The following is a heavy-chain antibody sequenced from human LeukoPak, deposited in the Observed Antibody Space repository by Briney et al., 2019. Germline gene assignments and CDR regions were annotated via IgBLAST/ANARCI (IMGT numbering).Heavy chain of an antibody. V-gene: IGHV3-23*01. CDR2: ISSSGGST. D-gene: IGHD6-13*01. CDR3: AKHLGYSSNCPDY. Sequence: TGGSLRLSCAASGFTFSSYAMSWVRQAPGKGLEWVSAISSSGGSTYYADPVKGRFTISRDNSKNTLYLQMNSLGAEDTAVYYCAKHLGYSSNCPDYWGQGTLVTVSS. J-gene: IGHJ4*02. CDR1: GFTFSSYA.